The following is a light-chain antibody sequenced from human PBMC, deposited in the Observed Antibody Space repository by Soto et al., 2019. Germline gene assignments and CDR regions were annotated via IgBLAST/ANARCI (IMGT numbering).Light chain of an antibody. CDR3: QQYRTSPYT. Sequence: EIVLTQSPGTLSLSPGERATLSCRASQSISSNHLAWYQQKPGQAPRLLRYGASRRATGIPDRFSGSGSGTDFNLTLSRLEPEDFAVYYCQQYRTSPYTFGQGTKLEIK. CDR1: QSISSNH. J-gene: IGKJ2*01. CDR2: GAS. V-gene: IGKV3-20*01.